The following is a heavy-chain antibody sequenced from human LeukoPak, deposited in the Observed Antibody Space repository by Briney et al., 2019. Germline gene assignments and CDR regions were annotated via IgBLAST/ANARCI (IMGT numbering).Heavy chain of an antibody. J-gene: IGHJ4*02. CDR3: AKDPTYYYGSGSGIDY. V-gene: IGHV3-23*01. CDR2: ISASGGST. CDR1: GFTFSSYA. D-gene: IGHD3-10*01. Sequence: GGSLRLSCAASGFTFSSYAMSWVRQAPGKGLEWVSAISASGGSTYYADSVKGRFTISRDNSKNTLYLQMNSLRAEDTAVYYCAKDPTYYYGSGSGIDYWGQGTLVTVSS.